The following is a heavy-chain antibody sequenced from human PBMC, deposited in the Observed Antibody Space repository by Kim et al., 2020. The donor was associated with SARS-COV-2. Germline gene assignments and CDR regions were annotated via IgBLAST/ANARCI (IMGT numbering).Heavy chain of an antibody. CDR2: IHPGDPET. V-gene: IGHV5-51*01. CDR3: ARHRISAAGTINNQFDP. J-gene: IGHJ5*02. CDR1: TFTFTHYW. Sequence: GESLKISCQASTFTFTHYWIGWVRQMPGKGREWMGTIHPGDPETSSSPPFRGQVTLSVARAINPAYIRWSSLKTSDTATYYCARHRISAAGTINNQFDPWGQGTLVTVSS. D-gene: IGHD6-25*01.